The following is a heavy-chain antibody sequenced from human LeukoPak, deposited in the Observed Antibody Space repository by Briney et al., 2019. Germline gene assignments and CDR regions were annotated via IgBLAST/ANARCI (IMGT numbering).Heavy chain of an antibody. CDR3: ARGHASSWSNWYFDL. CDR1: GFTFRSYW. Sequence: PGGSLRLSCEASGFTFRSYWMHWVRQAPGKGLVWVSRINSDGSATSYADSVKGRFTISRDNAKATLYLQMNSLRAEDTAVYYCARGHASSWSNWYFDLWGRGNLGTVSS. V-gene: IGHV3-74*01. CDR2: INSDGSAT. D-gene: IGHD6-13*01. J-gene: IGHJ2*01.